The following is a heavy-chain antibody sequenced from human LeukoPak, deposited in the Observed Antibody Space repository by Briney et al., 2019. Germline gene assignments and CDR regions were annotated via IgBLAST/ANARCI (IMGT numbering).Heavy chain of an antibody. V-gene: IGHV3-30-3*01. CDR1: GFTFSSYA. CDR3: AREEPRYGDSYSPGAFDI. Sequence: GGSLRLSCAASGFTFSSYAMHWVRQAPGKGLEWVAVISYDGSNKYYADSVKGRFTISRDNSKNTLYLQMNSLRAEDTAVYYCAREEPRYGDSYSPGAFDIWGQGTMVTVSS. CDR2: ISYDGSNK. J-gene: IGHJ3*02. D-gene: IGHD4-17*01.